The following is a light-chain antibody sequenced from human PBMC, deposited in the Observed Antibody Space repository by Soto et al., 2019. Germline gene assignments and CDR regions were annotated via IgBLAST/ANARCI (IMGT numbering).Light chain of an antibody. CDR2: CAS. CDR3: QQFGGSSRT. Sequence: EIVFTQSPDTLSLSPGERATLSCRASQGISNTYLAWYQQKPGQAPRLLIYCASFRATGIPDRFTGSGSGTDFTLTITRLEPEDFAVYYCQQFGGSSRTFGQGTKVDI. V-gene: IGKV3-20*01. CDR1: QGISNTY. J-gene: IGKJ1*01.